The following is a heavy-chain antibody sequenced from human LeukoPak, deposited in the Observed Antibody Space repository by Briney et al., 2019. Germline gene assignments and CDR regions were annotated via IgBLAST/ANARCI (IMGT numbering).Heavy chain of an antibody. CDR1: GFTFSSYG. D-gene: IGHD3-10*01. CDR2: IRYDGSNK. J-gene: IGHJ6*03. V-gene: IGHV3-30*02. Sequence: PGGSLRLSCAASGFTFSSYGMHWVRQAPGKGLEWVAFIRYDGSNKYYADSVKGRFTISRDNSKNTLYLQMNSVRAEDTAVYYCAKSAIYGSGSFYYMDVWGKGTTGTVSS. CDR3: AKSAIYGSGSFYYMDV.